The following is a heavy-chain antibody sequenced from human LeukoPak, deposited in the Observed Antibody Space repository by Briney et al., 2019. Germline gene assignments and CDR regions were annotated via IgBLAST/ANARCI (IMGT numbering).Heavy chain of an antibody. CDR3: AVVAATPGLY. Sequence: GGSLRLSCAASGFTFSTYSMNWVRQAPGKGLEWVSYISSSSTIYYADSVKGRFTISRDNAKNSLYLQMNSLRAEDTAVYYCAVVAATPGLYWGQGTLVTVSS. D-gene: IGHD2-15*01. J-gene: IGHJ4*02. CDR1: GFTFSTYS. CDR2: ISSSSTI. V-gene: IGHV3-48*04.